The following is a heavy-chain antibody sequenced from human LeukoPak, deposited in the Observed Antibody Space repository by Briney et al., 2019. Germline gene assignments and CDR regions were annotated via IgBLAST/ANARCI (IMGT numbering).Heavy chain of an antibody. Sequence: QPGGSLRLSCAASGFTVSSNYMSWVRQAPGKGLEWVSVIYSDDSTYYADSVKGRFTISRDNSKNTLYLQMNSLRAEDTAVYYCAKGLGYYDSSGSPFDYWGQGTLVTVSS. J-gene: IGHJ4*02. CDR2: IYSDDST. CDR1: GFTVSSNY. CDR3: AKGLGYYDSSGSPFDY. D-gene: IGHD3-22*01. V-gene: IGHV3-66*01.